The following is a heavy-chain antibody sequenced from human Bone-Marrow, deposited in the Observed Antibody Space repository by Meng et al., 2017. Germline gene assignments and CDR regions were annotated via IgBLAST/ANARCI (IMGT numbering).Heavy chain of an antibody. CDR1: GGSISSYY. V-gene: IGHV4-59*01. CDR2: IYYSGST. D-gene: IGHD5-12*01. J-gene: IGHJ4*02. Sequence: SETLSLTCTVSGGSISSYYWSWIRQPPGKGLEWIGYIYYSGSTNYNPSLKSRVTISVDTSKNQFSLKLSSVTAADTAVYFCARDGLRGLGDWGQGTLVTVSS. CDR3: ARDGLRGLGD.